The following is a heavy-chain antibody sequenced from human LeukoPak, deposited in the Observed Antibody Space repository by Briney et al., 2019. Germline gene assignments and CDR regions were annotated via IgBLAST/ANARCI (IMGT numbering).Heavy chain of an antibody. CDR3: ARDQGQLVRGYSQN. D-gene: IGHD6-13*01. V-gene: IGHV3-33*01. CDR2: IWYDGNNK. CDR1: GFTFSDYG. Sequence: GGSLRLSCVASGFTFSDYGMHWVRQAPGKGLEWVAVIWYDGNNKDYADSVKGRFTISRDNSKNTLYLQINSLRAEDTAVYYCARDQGQLVRGYSQNWGQGTLVTVSS. J-gene: IGHJ1*01.